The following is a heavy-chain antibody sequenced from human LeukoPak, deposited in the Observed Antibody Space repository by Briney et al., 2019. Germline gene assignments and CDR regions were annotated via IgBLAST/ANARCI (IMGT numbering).Heavy chain of an antibody. CDR3: ARGPLSPRYCSSTSCLSYFDY. V-gene: IGHV1-69*05. CDR2: IIPIFGTA. CDR1: GGTFSSYA. D-gene: IGHD2-2*01. J-gene: IGHJ4*02. Sequence: SVKVSCKASGGTFSSYAISWVRQAPGQGLEWMGGIIPIFGTANYAQKFQGRVTITTDESTSTAYMELSSLRSEDTAVYYCARGPLSPRYCSSTSCLSYFDYWGQGTLVTVSS.